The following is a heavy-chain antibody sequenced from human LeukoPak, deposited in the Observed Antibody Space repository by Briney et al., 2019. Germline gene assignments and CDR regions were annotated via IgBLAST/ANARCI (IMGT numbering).Heavy chain of an antibody. CDR2: IRYDGSNK. Sequence: GGSLRLSCAASGFTFSSYGMHWVRQAPGKGLEWVAFIRYDGSNKYYADSVKGRFTISRDNSKNTLYLQMNSLRAEDTAVYYCAKGIATINSHKGKFDYWGQGTLVTVSS. D-gene: IGHD5-24*01. CDR1: GFTFSSYG. CDR3: AKGIATINSHKGKFDY. V-gene: IGHV3-30*02. J-gene: IGHJ4*02.